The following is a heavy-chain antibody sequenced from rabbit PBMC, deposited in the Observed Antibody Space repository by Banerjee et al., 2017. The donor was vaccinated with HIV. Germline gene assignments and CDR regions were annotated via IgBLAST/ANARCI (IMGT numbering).Heavy chain of an antibody. Sequence: QEQLEESGGDLVKPEASLTLTCTASGFSFSSRYYMCWVRQAPGKGLEWIACIYAGSSGSTYYASWAKGRFTISKTSSTTVTLQMTSLTAADTATYFCTRGTYGYAGYAPNLWGPGTLVTVS. V-gene: IGHV1S45*01. CDR2: IYAGSSGST. J-gene: IGHJ4*01. D-gene: IGHD6-1*01. CDR1: GFSFSSRYY. CDR3: TRGTYGYAGYAPNL.